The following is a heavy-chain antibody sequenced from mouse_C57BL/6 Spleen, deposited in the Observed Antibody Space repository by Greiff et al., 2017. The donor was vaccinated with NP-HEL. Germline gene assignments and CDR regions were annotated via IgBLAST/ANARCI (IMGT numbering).Heavy chain of an antibody. CDR1: GFTFSDYG. J-gene: IGHJ4*01. V-gene: IGHV5-15*01. D-gene: IGHD1-1*01. CDR3: ARRIYYYGRDYYAMDY. CDR2: ISNLAYSI. Sequence: EVQRVESGGGLVQPGGSLKLSCAASGFTFSDYGMAWVRQAPRKGPEWVAFISNLAYSIYYADTVTGRFTISRENAKNTLYLEMSSLRSEDTAMYYCARRIYYYGRDYYAMDYWGQGTSVTVSS.